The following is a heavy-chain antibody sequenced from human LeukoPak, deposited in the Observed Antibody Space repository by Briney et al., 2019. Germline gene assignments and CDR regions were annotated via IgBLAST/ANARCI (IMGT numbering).Heavy chain of an antibody. D-gene: IGHD4-17*01. CDR1: GSTFSTYA. CDR3: ARPRGTTVPFWYFAF. CDR2: ISSNGGST. J-gene: IGHJ2*01. Sequence: PGGSLRLSCAASGSTFSTYAMQWVRQAPGKGLEYVSAISSNGGSTYYANSVEGRFTISRDNSKNTLYLQMGSLRAEDMAVYYCARPRGTTVPFWYFAFWGRGTLVTVSS. V-gene: IGHV3-64*01.